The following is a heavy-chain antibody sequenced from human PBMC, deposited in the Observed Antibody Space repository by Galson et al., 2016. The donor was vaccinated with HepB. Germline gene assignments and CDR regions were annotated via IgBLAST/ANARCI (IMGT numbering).Heavy chain of an antibody. J-gene: IGHJ5*02. CDR2: ISSGSTTI. CDR1: GFTFSSYG. CDR3: ARGPHYDYSSGYDFA. Sequence: SLRLSCAASGFTFSSYGMNWGRQAPGKGLEWVSYISSGSTTITYADSVKGRFTITRDSAKNTLYRQMNSLRDEDTAVYYYARGPHYDYSSGYDFAWGQGTLVTVSS. D-gene: IGHD3-22*01. V-gene: IGHV3-48*02.